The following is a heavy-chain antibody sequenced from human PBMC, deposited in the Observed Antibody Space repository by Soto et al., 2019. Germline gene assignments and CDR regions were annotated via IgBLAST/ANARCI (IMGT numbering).Heavy chain of an antibody. J-gene: IGHJ6*02. Sequence: GASVKVSCKASGGTFSSYTISWVRQAPGQGLEWMGRIIPILGIANYAQKFQGRVTITADKSTSTAYMELSSLRSEDTAVYYCAASQRAGTRGPFGYYYYGMDVWGQGTTVTVSS. CDR3: AASQRAGTRGPFGYYYYGMDV. CDR2: IIPILGIA. V-gene: IGHV1-69*02. CDR1: GGTFSSYT. D-gene: IGHD3-16*01.